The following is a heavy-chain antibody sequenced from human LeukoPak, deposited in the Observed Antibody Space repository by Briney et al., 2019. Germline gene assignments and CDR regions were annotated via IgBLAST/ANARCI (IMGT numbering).Heavy chain of an antibody. D-gene: IGHD3-16*01. CDR2: IYHSGST. CDR3: ARDYERVYYYYYGMDV. V-gene: IGHV4-38-2*02. Sequence: SETLSLTCAVSGYSISSGYYWGWIRQPPGKGLEWIGSIYHSGSTYYNPSLKSRVTISVDTSKNQFSLKLSSVTAADTAVYYCARDYERVYYYYYGMDVWGKGTTVTASS. CDR1: GYSISSGYY. J-gene: IGHJ6*04.